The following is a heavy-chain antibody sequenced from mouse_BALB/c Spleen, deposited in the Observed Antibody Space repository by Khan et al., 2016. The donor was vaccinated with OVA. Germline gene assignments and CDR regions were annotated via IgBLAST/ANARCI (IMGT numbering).Heavy chain of an antibody. J-gene: IGHJ3*01. D-gene: IGHD1-1*01. V-gene: IGHV5-6*01. CDR1: GFTFSTYG. CDR3: ARLAYYYDSEGFAY. Sequence: EVELVESGGDLVKPGGSLKLSCAASGFTFSTYGMSWVRQTPDKRLEWVATVSTGGSYTYYPDSVKGRFTISRDKAKNTLYLQMSGLKSEDTAVFYCARLAYYYDSEGFAYWGQGTLVTVSA. CDR2: VSTGGSYT.